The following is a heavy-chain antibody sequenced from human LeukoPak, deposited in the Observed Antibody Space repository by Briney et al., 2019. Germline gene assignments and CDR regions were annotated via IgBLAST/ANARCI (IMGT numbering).Heavy chain of an antibody. CDR3: ARSYGDYGD. CDR1: GYNFADYW. J-gene: IGHJ4*02. Sequence: GESLKISCTGSGYNFADYWIGWVRQMPGKGLEWMGIIYPGDSETRYSPSFQGQVTLSVDKSISTTYLQWRSLKASDTATYYCARSYGDYGDWGQGTLVTVSS. CDR2: IYPGDSET. D-gene: IGHD4-17*01. V-gene: IGHV5-51*01.